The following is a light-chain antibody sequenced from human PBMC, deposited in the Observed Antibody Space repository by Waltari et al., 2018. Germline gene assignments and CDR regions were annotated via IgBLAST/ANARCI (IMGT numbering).Light chain of an antibody. CDR1: SSDVGSFNY. J-gene: IGLJ3*02. Sequence: QSALTQPPSASGSPGQSVTISCTGTSSDVGSFNYVSWYQQYPGKTPKLLIYEVNKRPSGIPDRFSGSKSGNTASLTVSGLQAEDEAEYYYSSYGGRNNLLFGEGTKLTVL. CDR3: SSYGGRNNLL. CDR2: EVN. V-gene: IGLV2-8*01.